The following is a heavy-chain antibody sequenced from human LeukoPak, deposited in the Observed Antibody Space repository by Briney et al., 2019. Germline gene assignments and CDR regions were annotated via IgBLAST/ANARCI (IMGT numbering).Heavy chain of an antibody. Sequence: GGSLRLSCAASGFTFSSYVMSWVRQAPGKGLEWVSAISGSGGSTYYADSVKGRFTISRDNSKNTLYLQMNSLRAEDTAVYYCAKPRPKARSITIFGVVSDYWGQGTLVTVSS. CDR1: GFTFSSYV. V-gene: IGHV3-23*01. D-gene: IGHD3-3*01. CDR2: ISGSGGST. CDR3: AKPRPKARSITIFGVVSDY. J-gene: IGHJ4*02.